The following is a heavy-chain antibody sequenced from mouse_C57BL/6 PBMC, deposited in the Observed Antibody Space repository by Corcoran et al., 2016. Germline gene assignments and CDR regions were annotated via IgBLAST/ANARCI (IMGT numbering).Heavy chain of an antibody. CDR1: GYSITSGYY. V-gene: IGHV3-6*01. CDR3: ARGEWELRHQRYFDY. CDR2: ISYDGSN. J-gene: IGHJ2*01. Sequence: DVQLQESGPGLVKPSQSLSLTCSVTGYSITSGYYWNWIRQFPGNKLEWMGYISYDGSNNYNPSLKNRISITRDTSKNQFFLKLNSVTTEDTATYYCARGEWELRHQRYFDYWGQGTTLTVSS. D-gene: IGHD1-2*01.